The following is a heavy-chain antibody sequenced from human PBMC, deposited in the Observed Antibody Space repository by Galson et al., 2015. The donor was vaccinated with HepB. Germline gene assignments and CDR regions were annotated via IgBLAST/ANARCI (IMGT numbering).Heavy chain of an antibody. CDR1: GYSISSSNW. CDR3: ARKLGQWLARNDAFDI. V-gene: IGHV4-28*01. Sequence: ETLSLTCAVSGYSISSSNWWGWIRQPPGKGLEWIGYIYYSGSTYYNPSLKSRVTMSVDTSKNQFSLKLSSVTAVDTAVYYCARKLGQWLARNDAFDIWGQGTMVTVSS. J-gene: IGHJ3*02. CDR2: IYYSGST. D-gene: IGHD6-19*01.